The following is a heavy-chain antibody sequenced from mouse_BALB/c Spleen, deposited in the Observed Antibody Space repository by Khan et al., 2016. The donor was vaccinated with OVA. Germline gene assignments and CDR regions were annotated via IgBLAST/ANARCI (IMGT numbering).Heavy chain of an antibody. D-gene: IGHD1-1*01. CDR3: AREGSRYNYAMDN. CDR2: ISYSGST. CDR1: GYSITSDYA. V-gene: IGHV3-2*02. J-gene: IGHJ4*01. Sequence: EVKLLESGPGLVKPSQSLSLTCTVTGYSITSDYAWNWIRQFPGNKLEWMGYISYSGSTNYNPALKSRISITRDTSKNQFFLQLNSVTTEDTATYYCAREGSRYNYAMDNWGKGTSVTVSS.